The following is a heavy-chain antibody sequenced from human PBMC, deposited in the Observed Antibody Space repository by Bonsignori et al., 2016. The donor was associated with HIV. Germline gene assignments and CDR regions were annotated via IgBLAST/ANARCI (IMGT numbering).Heavy chain of an antibody. D-gene: IGHD3-22*01. J-gene: IGHJ4*02. CDR1: GGSISTYY. Sequence: ETLSLTCTVSGGSISTYYWSWIRQPAGKGLEWIGRIYTSGSTDYNPSLKGRVTMSLDTSKNQFSLKLTSVTAADTAVYYCARGTYYYDSSGYYNYWGQGTLVTVSS. CDR3: ARGTYYYDSSGYYNY. CDR2: IYTSGST. V-gene: IGHV4-4*07.